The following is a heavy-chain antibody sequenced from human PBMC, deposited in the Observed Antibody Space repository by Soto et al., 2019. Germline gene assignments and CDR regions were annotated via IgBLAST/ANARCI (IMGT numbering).Heavy chain of an antibody. J-gene: IGHJ6*02. D-gene: IGHD5-18*01. CDR1: GGSISSGGYY. CDR2: IYYSGST. Sequence: QVQLQESGPGLVKPSQTLSLTCTVSGGSISSGGYYWSWIRQHPGKGLEWIGYIYYSGSTYYNPSLKSRVTXPVXXSXAQFSLKLSSVTAADTAVYYCASRGYSYGFSLGMDVWGQGTTVTVSS. V-gene: IGHV4-31*03. CDR3: ASRGYSYGFSLGMDV.